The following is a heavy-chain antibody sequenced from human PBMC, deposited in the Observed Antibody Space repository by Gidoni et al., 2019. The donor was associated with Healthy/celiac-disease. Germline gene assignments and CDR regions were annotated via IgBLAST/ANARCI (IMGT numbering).Heavy chain of an antibody. CDR1: GGSISSYY. J-gene: IGHJ4*02. CDR2: IYYSGST. V-gene: IGHV4-59*01. D-gene: IGHD5-18*01. Sequence: QVQLQESGPGLVKPSETLSLPCPVSGGSISSYYWSWIRQPPGKGLEWIGYIYYSGSTNYNPALKSRVTISVDTSKNQFSLKLSSVTAADTAVYYCARSSSPNTAPPGRWGQGTLVTVSS. CDR3: ARSSSPNTAPPGR.